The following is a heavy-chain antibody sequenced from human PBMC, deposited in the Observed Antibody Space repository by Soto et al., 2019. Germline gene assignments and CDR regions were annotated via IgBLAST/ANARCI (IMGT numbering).Heavy chain of an antibody. V-gene: IGHV3-30*18. CDR2: ISYDGSNK. CDR1: GFTFSNYG. CDR3: AKSPGPKCSGGSCHYHFDY. Sequence: QVQLVESGGDVIQPGRSLRLSCAASGFTFSNYGMNWVHQAPGKGLEWVAVISYDGSNKYYADSVRGRFTISRDNSNTTLYAHMDSLRTEDTAVYYCAKSPGPKCSGGSCHYHFDYWGQGTLVTVSS. D-gene: IGHD2-15*01. J-gene: IGHJ4*02.